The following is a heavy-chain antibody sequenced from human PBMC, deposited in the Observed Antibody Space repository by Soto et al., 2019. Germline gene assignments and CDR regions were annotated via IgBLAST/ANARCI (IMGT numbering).Heavy chain of an antibody. CDR2: MNPNSGNT. CDR3: ARERSAAGTGWFDP. J-gene: IGHJ5*02. CDR1: GYTFTSYD. V-gene: IGHV1-8*01. D-gene: IGHD6-13*01. Sequence: QVQLVQSXAEVKKPGXSVKVSCKASGYTFTSYDINWVRQATGQGLEWMGWMNPNSGNTGYAQKFQGRVTMTRNTSISTAYMELSSLRSEDTAVYFCARERSAAGTGWFDPWGQGTLVTVSS.